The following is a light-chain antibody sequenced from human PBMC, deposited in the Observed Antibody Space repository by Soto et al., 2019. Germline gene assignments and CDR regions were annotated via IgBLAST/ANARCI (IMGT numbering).Light chain of an antibody. CDR1: QSVSSSY. CDR3: QQYGSSLL. J-gene: IGKJ5*01. CDR2: GAS. V-gene: IGKV3-20*01. Sequence: EIVLTQSPGTLSLSPGERATLSCRASQSVSSSYVAWYQQKPGQAPRLLIYGASSRATGIPDRFSGSGSGTDFTLTISRLEPEDFAVYYCQQYGSSLLFGQGTRLEIK.